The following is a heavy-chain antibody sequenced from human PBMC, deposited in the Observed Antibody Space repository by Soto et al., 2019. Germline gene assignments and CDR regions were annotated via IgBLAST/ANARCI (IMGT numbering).Heavy chain of an antibody. J-gene: IGHJ4*02. CDR3: ARGPAVLLWVY. Sequence: QVQLQESGPGLVKPSQTLSLTCTVSGGSISSGGYYWSWIRQHPGKGLEWIGYIYYSGSTYYNPSHRSRVTISVDTSKNQVSLKLSSVTAADTAVYYCARGPAVLLWVYWGQGTLVTVSS. CDR1: GGSISSGGYY. D-gene: IGHD3-10*01. V-gene: IGHV4-31*03. CDR2: IYYSGST.